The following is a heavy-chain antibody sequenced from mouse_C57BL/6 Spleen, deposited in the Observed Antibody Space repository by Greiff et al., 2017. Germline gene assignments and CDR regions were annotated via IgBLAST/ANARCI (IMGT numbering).Heavy chain of an antibody. D-gene: IGHD1-1*01. J-gene: IGHJ2*01. CDR2: IYPGDGDT. CDR1: GYAFSSYW. Sequence: QVQLKQSGAELVKPGASVKISCKASGYAFSSYWMNWVKQRPGKGLEWIGQIYPGDGDTNYNGKFKGKATLTADKSSSTAYMQLSSLTSEDSAVYFCARNYGSSPLDYWGQGTTLTVSS. V-gene: IGHV1-80*01. CDR3: ARNYGSSPLDY.